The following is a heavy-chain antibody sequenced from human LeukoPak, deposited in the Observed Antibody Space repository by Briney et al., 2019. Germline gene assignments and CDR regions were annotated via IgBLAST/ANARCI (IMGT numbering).Heavy chain of an antibody. CDR1: GYTFTGYY. V-gene: IGHV1-69*04. Sequence: SVKVSCKASGYTFTGYYMHWVRQAPGQGLEWMGRIIPILGIANYAQKFQGRVTITADKSTSTAYMELSSLRSEDTAVYYCARDRLSVVAATQLDYWGQGTLVTVSS. J-gene: IGHJ4*02. D-gene: IGHD2-15*01. CDR2: IIPILGIA. CDR3: ARDRLSVVAATQLDY.